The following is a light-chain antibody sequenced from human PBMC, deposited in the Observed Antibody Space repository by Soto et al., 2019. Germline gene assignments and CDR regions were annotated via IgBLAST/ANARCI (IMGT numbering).Light chain of an antibody. CDR2: DAS. Sequence: EIGLTQSPATLSLSPGERATLSCRASQSVSRYLACYQQKPGQAPRLLIYDASNRATGIPARFSGSGSGTDFTLTISRLEPEDFAVYYCQQRSNWPITFGQGTRLEIK. J-gene: IGKJ5*01. CDR1: QSVSRY. V-gene: IGKV3-11*01. CDR3: QQRSNWPIT.